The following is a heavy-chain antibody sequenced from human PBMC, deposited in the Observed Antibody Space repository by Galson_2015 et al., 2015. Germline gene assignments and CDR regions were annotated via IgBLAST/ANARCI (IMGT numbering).Heavy chain of an antibody. Sequence: SVKVSCKASGYTFTNYHMHWVRQAPGQGLEWMGMINPGTGSTTYAQKFQGRLTMSRDTSTSTVYMELSSLISEDTAVYFCASDSVAVATGFGYWGQGTLVTVSS. CDR2: INPGTGST. CDR3: ASDSVAVATGFGY. D-gene: IGHD5-12*01. V-gene: IGHV1-46*01. CDR1: GYTFTNYH. J-gene: IGHJ4*02.